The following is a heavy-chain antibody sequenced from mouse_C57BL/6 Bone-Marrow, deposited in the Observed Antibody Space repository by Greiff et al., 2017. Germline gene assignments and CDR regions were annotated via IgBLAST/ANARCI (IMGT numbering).Heavy chain of an antibody. Sequence: QVQLQQPGAELVKPGASVKLSCKASGYTFTSYWMHWVKQTPGRGLEWIGSIDPNSGGTKYNEKFKSKATLTVDKPSSTAYMQLSSLTSEDSAVXCCARSYYCAMDYWGQGTSVTVSA. CDR1: GYTFTSYW. J-gene: IGHJ4*01. V-gene: IGHV1-72*01. CDR3: ARSYYCAMDY. CDR2: IDPNSGGT.